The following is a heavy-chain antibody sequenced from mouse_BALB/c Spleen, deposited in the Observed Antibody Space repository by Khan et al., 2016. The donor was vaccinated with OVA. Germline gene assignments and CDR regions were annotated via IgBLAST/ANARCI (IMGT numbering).Heavy chain of an antibody. D-gene: IGHD3-1*01. V-gene: IGHV1-77*01. CDR2: IYPGNDNT. CDR3: SRSGLGSFAF. Sequence: QVQLKESGAELARPGTSVKLSCKASGYTFTDYYINWMRQRTGQGLKWIGHIYPGNDNTYYNENFTGKATLTADKSSSTAFMHLSSLTSEDSAVYFCSRSGLGSFAFWGQGTLVTVST. J-gene: IGHJ3*01. CDR1: GYTFTDYY.